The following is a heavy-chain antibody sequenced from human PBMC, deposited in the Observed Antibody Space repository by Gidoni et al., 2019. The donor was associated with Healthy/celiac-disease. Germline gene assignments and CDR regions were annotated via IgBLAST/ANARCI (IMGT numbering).Heavy chain of an antibody. Sequence: EVQLVESGGGLVQPGGSLRLSCAASGFTFRSYEMNWVRQAPGKGLEWVSYIRSSGSTIYYADSVKGRFTISRDNAKNSLYLQMNSLRAEDTAVYYCARELSGFVVPSWYFDLWGRGTLVTVSS. CDR3: ARELSGFVVPSWYFDL. CDR1: GFTFRSYE. J-gene: IGHJ2*01. D-gene: IGHD2-15*01. V-gene: IGHV3-48*03. CDR2: IRSSGSTI.